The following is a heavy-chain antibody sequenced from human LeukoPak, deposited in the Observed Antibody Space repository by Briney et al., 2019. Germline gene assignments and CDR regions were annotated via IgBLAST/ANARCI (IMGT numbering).Heavy chain of an antibody. CDR2: INHSGST. D-gene: IGHD1-26*01. V-gene: IGHV4-34*01. J-gene: IGHJ5*02. CDR1: GGSFSGYY. CDR3: ARDSLSSRAIVGATTDWFDP. Sequence: SETLSLTCAVYGGSFSGYYWSWIRQPPGKGLEWIGEINHSGSTNYNPSLKSRVTISVDTSKNQFSLKLSSVTAADTAVYYCARDSLSSRAIVGATTDWFDPWGQGTLVTVSS.